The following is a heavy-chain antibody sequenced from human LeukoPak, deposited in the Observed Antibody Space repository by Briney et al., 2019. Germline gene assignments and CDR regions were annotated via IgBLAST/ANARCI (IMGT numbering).Heavy chain of an antibody. Sequence: SETLSLTCSVSGGFISGYYWSWIRQPPGKGLEWIGYIYYSGTTNYNPSLKSRVTISVDTSKNQFSLKLSSVTAADTAVYYCARDKEQSNAFGLWGQGTMVTVSP. CDR3: ARDKEQSNAFGL. J-gene: IGHJ3*01. D-gene: IGHD6-19*01. V-gene: IGHV4-59*01. CDR2: IYYSGTT. CDR1: GGFISGYY.